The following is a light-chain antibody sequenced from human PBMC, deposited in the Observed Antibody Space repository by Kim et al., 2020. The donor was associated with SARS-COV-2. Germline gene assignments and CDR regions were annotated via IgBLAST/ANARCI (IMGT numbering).Light chain of an antibody. CDR1: SANIGSNT. Sequence: QSVLTQPPSASGTPGQRVTISCSGSSANIGSNTVKWYQQLPGTAPKLLFYSNNQRPSGVPDRFSGSKAGTSASLAISGLQSEDEADYYCAAWDDSLNGPVFDGGTQLTVL. V-gene: IGLV1-44*01. J-gene: IGLJ2*01. CDR3: AAWDDSLNGPV. CDR2: SNN.